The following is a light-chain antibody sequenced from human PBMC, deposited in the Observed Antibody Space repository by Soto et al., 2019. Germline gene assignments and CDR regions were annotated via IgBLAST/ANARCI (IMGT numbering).Light chain of an antibody. J-gene: IGKJ4*01. V-gene: IGKV3-15*01. CDR3: QQRSNWPSLT. CDR1: QSVSSN. CDR2: GAS. Sequence: EIVMTQSPATLSVSPGERATLSCRASQSVSSNLAWYQQKPGQAPRLLIYGASARATGIPVRFSGSGSETDFTLTITRLEPEDSAVYYCQQRSNWPSLTFGGGTKVDIK.